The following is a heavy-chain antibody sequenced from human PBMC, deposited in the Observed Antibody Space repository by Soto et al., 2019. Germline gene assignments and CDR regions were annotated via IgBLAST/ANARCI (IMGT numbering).Heavy chain of an antibody. CDR1: GFTFSSYG. Sequence: QVQLVESGGGVVQPGRSLRLSCAASGFTFSSYGMHWVRQAPGKGLEWVAVIWYDGSNKYYADSVKGRFTISRDNSKNTLYLQMNSLRAEDTAVYYCARDGMGATYFDYWGQGTLVTVSS. D-gene: IGHD1-26*01. CDR2: IWYDGSNK. CDR3: ARDGMGATYFDY. V-gene: IGHV3-33*01. J-gene: IGHJ4*02.